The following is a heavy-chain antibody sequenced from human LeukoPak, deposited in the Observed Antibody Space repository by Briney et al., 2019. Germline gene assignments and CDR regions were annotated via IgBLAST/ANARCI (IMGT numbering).Heavy chain of an antibody. CDR2: ISYAGSNK. V-gene: IGHV3-30*03. CDR1: GFTFSSYG. D-gene: IGHD5-18*01. Sequence: GRSLRLSCAASGFTFSSYGMHWVRQAPGKGLEWVAVISYAGSNKYYADSVKGRFTISRDNSENTLYLQMNSLRAEDTAVYYCARVDTAMVTGYYFDYWGQGTLVTVSS. CDR3: ARVDTAMVTGYYFDY. J-gene: IGHJ4*02.